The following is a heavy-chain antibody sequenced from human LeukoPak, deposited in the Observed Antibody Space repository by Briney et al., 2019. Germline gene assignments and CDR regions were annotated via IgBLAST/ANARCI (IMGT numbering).Heavy chain of an antibody. CDR2: IYYSGST. J-gene: IGHJ3*02. D-gene: IGHD3-22*01. CDR1: GGSFSSYY. V-gene: IGHV4-59*01. CDR3: ARKGAYYYDDAFDI. Sequence: PSETLSLTCTVSGGSFSSYYWSWIRQPPGKGLEWIGYIYYSGSTNYNPSLKSRVTISVDTSKNQFSLKLSSVTAADTAVYYCARKGAYYYDDAFDIWGQGTMVTVSS.